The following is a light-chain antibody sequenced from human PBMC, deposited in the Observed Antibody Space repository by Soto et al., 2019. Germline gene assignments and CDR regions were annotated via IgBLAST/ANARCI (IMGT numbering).Light chain of an antibody. J-gene: IGLJ2*01. CDR2: EVT. Sequence: QSALTQPASVSGSPGQSITISCTGTSSDIGAYNYVSWYQQHPGKAPKLMIYEVTNRPSGVSNRFSGSKSGNTASLTISGLQAEDEAYYYCSSYTRSTTVIFGGGTKVTVL. CDR3: SSYTRSTTVI. CDR1: SSDIGAYNY. V-gene: IGLV2-14*01.